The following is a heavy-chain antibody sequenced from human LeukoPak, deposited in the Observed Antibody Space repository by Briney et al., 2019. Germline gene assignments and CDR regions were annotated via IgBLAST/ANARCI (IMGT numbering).Heavy chain of an antibody. Sequence: PGGSLRLSCAASGFTFSHYGMHWVRQAPGKGLEWVALIWYDGGKSDYSESVKGRFTISRDNSKNTLSLQMNSLRGDDTAVYYCARDGINSSFWHFFESWGQGTLVTVSS. CDR3: ARDGINSSFWHFFES. J-gene: IGHJ4*02. V-gene: IGHV3-33*01. D-gene: IGHD2/OR15-2a*01. CDR2: IWYDGGKS. CDR1: GFTFSHYG.